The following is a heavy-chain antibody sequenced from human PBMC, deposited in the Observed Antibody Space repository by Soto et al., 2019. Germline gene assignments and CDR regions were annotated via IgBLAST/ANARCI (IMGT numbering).Heavy chain of an antibody. V-gene: IGHV1-69*06. J-gene: IGHJ3*02. CDR2: IIPIFGTA. CDR1: GGTFSSYA. CDR3: ARIDYYYDSSGYYPIGFDI. D-gene: IGHD3-22*01. Sequence: QVQLVQSGAEVKKPGSSVKVSCKASGGTFSSYAISWVRQAPGQGLEWMGGIIPIFGTANYAQKFQGRVTMTADKSTSTAYMQLSSLRSEDTAVYYCARIDYYYDSSGYYPIGFDIWGQGTMVTVSS.